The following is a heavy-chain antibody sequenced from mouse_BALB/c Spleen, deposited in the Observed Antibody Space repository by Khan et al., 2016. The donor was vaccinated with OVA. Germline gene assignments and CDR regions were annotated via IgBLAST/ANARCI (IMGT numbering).Heavy chain of an antibody. CDR1: DFNIKDYY. V-gene: IGHV14-1*02. CDR2: IDPENGET. CDR3: ARSGYSAWFAY. Sequence: VRLQQSGAELVRPGALVKLSCKASDFNIKDYYMHWVKQRPEQGLEWIGWIDPENGETVYDPKFQGKAIMTADTSSTTAYPQLSSLTSEDTAVDYCARSGYSAWFAYWGQGTLVTVSA. J-gene: IGHJ3*01.